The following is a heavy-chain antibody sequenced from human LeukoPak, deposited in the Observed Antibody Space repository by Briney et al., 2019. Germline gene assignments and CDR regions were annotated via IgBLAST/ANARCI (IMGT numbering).Heavy chain of an antibody. Sequence: GGSLRLSCAASGFTVSSNYMSWVRQPPGKGLEWVSVIYSGGATYYADSVKGRFTISRDNSRNTPYLQMNSLRAEDTAVYYCARDQVSWGQGTLVTVSS. CDR3: ARDQVS. D-gene: IGHD1-14*01. CDR1: GFTVSSNY. J-gene: IGHJ5*02. CDR2: IYSGGAT. V-gene: IGHV3-53*01.